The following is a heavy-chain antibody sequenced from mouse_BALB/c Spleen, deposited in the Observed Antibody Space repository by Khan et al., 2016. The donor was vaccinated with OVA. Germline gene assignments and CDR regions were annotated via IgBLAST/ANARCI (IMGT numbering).Heavy chain of an antibody. V-gene: IGHV1-26*01. Sequence: VQLKESGPDLVKPGASVKISCKASGYSFTVYYMIWVKQSHGKSPEWIGRVNPNNGDTNYNQKFKDKAILTVDKSSTTAYMELRSLTSEDSAVLYCAREYEFFAHWGQGTLVTVSA. CDR2: VNPNNGDT. J-gene: IGHJ3*01. CDR3: AREYEFFAH. D-gene: IGHD2-14*01. CDR1: GYSFTVYY.